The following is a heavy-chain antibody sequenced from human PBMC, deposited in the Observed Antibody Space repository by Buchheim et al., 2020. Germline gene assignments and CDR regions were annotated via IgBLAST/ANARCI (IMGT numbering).Heavy chain of an antibody. CDR2: ISYDGSNK. J-gene: IGHJ4*02. CDR3: AKASPLFGY. Sequence: QVQLVESGGGVVQPGRSLRLSCAASGFTFSSYAMHWVRQAPGKGLEWVAVISYDGSNKYYADSVKGRFTISRDNSKNTLYLQMNSLRAEDTAVYYCAKASPLFGYWGQGTL. V-gene: IGHV3-30*04. CDR1: GFTFSSYA. D-gene: IGHD5-12*01.